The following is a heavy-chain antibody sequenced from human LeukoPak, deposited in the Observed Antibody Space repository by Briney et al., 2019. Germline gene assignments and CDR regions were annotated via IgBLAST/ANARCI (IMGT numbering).Heavy chain of an antibody. CDR3: ARRAGLWFGELFFDY. J-gene: IGHJ4*02. Sequence: SETLSLTCTVSGGSISSSSYYWGWIRQPPGKGLEWIGSIYYSGSTYYNPSLKSRVTISVDTSKNQFSLKLSSVTAADTAVYYCARRAGLWFGELFFDYWGQGTLVTVSS. V-gene: IGHV4-39*01. CDR2: IYYSGST. CDR1: GGSISSSSYY. D-gene: IGHD3-10*01.